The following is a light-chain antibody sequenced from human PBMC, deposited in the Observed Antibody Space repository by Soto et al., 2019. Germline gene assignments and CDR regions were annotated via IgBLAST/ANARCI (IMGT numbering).Light chain of an antibody. V-gene: IGLV2-23*01. CDR2: EGS. CDR3: CSYAGSSTVV. Sequence: QSALTQPASVSGSPGQSITISCTGTSSDVGSYNLVSWYQQHPGKAPKLIIYEGSKRPSGVSNRFSGSKSCNTASLTISGLQAEDEADYYCCSYAGSSTVVFGGGTKVTVL. CDR1: SSDVGSYNL. J-gene: IGLJ2*01.